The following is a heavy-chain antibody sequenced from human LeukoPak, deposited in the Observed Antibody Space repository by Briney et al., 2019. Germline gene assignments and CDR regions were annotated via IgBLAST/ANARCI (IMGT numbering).Heavy chain of an antibody. Sequence: PGGSLRLSCAASGFTFSSYWMHWVRQAPGKGLEWVANIKQDGSQTYFVDSVRGRFSISRDNAKNSVYLEANSLRAEDTAVYYCVRDTGGSGSYPDYWGQGTLVTVSA. CDR2: IKQDGSQT. V-gene: IGHV3-7*01. D-gene: IGHD1-26*01. CDR3: VRDTGGSGSYPDY. CDR1: GFTFSSYW. J-gene: IGHJ4*02.